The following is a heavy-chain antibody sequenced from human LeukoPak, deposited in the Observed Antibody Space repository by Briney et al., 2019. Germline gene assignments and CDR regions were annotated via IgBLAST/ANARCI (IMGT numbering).Heavy chain of an antibody. CDR2: IYYSGST. J-gene: IGHJ5*02. CDR3: ARAGSVALRWFDP. Sequence: SETLSLTCTVSGGSISSYYWSWIRQPPEKGLEWIGYIYYSGSTNYNPSLKSRVTFSVDTSKNQVSLKVSSVTAADTAVYYCARAGSVALRWFDPWGQGTLVTVSS. D-gene: IGHD2-8*02. CDR1: GGSISSYY. V-gene: IGHV4-59*08.